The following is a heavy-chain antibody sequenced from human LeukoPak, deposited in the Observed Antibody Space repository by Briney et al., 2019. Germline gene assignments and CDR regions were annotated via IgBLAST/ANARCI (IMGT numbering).Heavy chain of an antibody. Sequence: ASVKVSCKASGYTFTGYYMHWVRQAPGQGLEWMGWINPNSGGTNYAQKFQGRVTMTRDTSITTAYMELRRLRSDDTAVYYCARGAPRPRSYYGSGSYLAYRGQGPLVTVSS. CDR1: GYTFTGYY. CDR3: ARGAPRPRSYYGSGSYLAY. J-gene: IGHJ4*02. V-gene: IGHV1-2*02. CDR2: INPNSGGT. D-gene: IGHD3-10*01.